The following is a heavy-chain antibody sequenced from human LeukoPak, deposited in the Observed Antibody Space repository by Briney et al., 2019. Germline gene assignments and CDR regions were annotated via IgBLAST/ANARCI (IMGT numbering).Heavy chain of an antibody. CDR3: ARAVYCSSTSCYPYYFDY. J-gene: IGHJ4*02. CDR2: ISSNGGST. Sequence: GGSLRLSCAASGFTFSSYAMHWVRQAPGKGLEYVSAISSNGGSTYYANSVKGRFTISRDNSKNTLYLQMGSLRAEDMAVYYCARAVYCSSTSCYPYYFDYWGQGTLVTVSS. CDR1: GFTFSSYA. D-gene: IGHD2-2*01. V-gene: IGHV3-64*01.